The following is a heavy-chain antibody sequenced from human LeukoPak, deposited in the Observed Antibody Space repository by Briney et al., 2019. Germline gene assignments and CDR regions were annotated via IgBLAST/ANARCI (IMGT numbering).Heavy chain of an antibody. CDR3: ARDSAADDNDFDV. CDR1: GFSFNSYG. Sequence: PGRSLTLSCIPSGFSFNSYGMHWVRQAPGKGLEWVAVIWSHGNRKHHSDSVEGRFAISRDDSKNILYLQMNNLRAEDTALYYCARDSAADDNDFDVWGQGTMVTVSS. V-gene: IGHV3-33*01. D-gene: IGHD6-25*01. CDR2: IWSHGNRK. J-gene: IGHJ3*01.